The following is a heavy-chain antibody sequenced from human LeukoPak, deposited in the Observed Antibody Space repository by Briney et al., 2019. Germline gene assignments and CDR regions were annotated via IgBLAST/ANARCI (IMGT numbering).Heavy chain of an antibody. J-gene: IGHJ4*02. CDR1: GGSFSGYY. CDR2: INHSGST. CDR3: ARGLNGGVVVPAARGYYFDY. Sequence: SETLSLTCAVYGGSFSGYYWSWIRQPPGKGREWIGEINHSGSTNYNPSLKSRVTISVDTSKNQFSLKLNSVTAADTAVYYCARGLNGGVVVPAARGYYFDYWGQGTLVTVSS. D-gene: IGHD2-2*01. V-gene: IGHV4-34*01.